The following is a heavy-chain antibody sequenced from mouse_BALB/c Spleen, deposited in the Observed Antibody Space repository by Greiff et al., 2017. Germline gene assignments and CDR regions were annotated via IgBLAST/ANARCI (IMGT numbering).Heavy chain of an antibody. CDR1: GFTFSSYA. J-gene: IGHJ2*01. CDR3: ARRSDYYFDY. V-gene: IGHV5-9-3*01. CDR2: ISSGGSYT. Sequence: KLQESGGGLVKPGGSLKLSCAASGFTFSSYAMSWVRQTPEKRLEWVATISSGGSYTYYPDSVKGRFTISRDNAKNTLYLQMSSLRSEDTAMYYCARRSDYYFDYWGQGTTLTVSS.